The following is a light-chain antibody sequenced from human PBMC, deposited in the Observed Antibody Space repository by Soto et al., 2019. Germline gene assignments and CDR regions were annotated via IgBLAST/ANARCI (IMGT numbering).Light chain of an antibody. Sequence: EIVLTQSPATLSLSPGERATLSCRTSQSVGSSLAWYQQEPGQPPRLLIYDSSNRATGIPGRFSGSGSVTDFTLTISSLEPADFAVYYCQQRSLLFTFGGGTKVDIK. CDR2: DSS. CDR3: QQRSLLFT. CDR1: QSVGSS. V-gene: IGKV3-11*01. J-gene: IGKJ4*01.